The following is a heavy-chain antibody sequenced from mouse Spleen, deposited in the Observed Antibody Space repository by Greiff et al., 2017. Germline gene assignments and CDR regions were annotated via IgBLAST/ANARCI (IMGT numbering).Heavy chain of an antibody. V-gene: IGHV1-64*01. CDR2: IHPNSGST. J-gene: IGHJ2*01. Sequence: VQLQQPGAELVKPGASVKLSCKASGYTFTSYWMHWVKQRPGQGLEWIGMIHPNSGSTNYNEKFKSKATLTVDKSSSTAYMQLSSLTSEDSAVYYCARNYSYYSLFDYWGQGTTLTVSS. D-gene: IGHD2-12*01. CDR3: ARNYSYYSLFDY. CDR1: GYTFTSYW.